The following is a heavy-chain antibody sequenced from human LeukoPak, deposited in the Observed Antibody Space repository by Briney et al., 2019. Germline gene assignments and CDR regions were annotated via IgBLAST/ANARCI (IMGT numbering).Heavy chain of an antibody. Sequence: SETLSLTCTVSGGSISGYYWSWIRQPPGKGLEWIGFIYYSGSTKYNPSLKSRVTISVDTSKNQFSLKLNSVTAADTAVYYCARRNVLTEGEAFDVWGQGTMVTVSS. V-gene: IGHV4-59*08. CDR2: IYYSGST. CDR1: GGSISGYY. D-gene: IGHD3-9*01. CDR3: ARRNVLTEGEAFDV. J-gene: IGHJ3*01.